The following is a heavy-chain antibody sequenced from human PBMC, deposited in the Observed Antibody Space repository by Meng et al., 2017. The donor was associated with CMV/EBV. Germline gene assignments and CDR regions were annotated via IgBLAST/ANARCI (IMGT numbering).Heavy chain of an antibody. J-gene: IGHJ6*02. CDR3: ARDAEPPVVTPYYYYYGMDV. D-gene: IGHD4-23*01. CDR2: TYYRSKWYN. V-gene: IGHV6-1*01. CDR1: GDSVSSHSAA. Sequence: SQTPSLTRAISGDSVSSHSAAWNWIRQSPSRGLEWLGRTYYRSKWYNDYAVSVKSRITINPDTSKNQFSLQLNSVTPEDTAVYYCARDAEPPVVTPYYYYYGMDVWGQGTTVTVSS.